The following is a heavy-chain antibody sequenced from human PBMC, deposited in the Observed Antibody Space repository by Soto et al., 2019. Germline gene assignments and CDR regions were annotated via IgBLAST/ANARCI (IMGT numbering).Heavy chain of an antibody. CDR1: GFTFSNYA. CDR3: AKKGLGSLKTYCNGGDCHYAFDI. Sequence: EVQLLESGGGLVQPGGSLRLSCAASGFTFSNYAMTWVRQAPGKGLEWVSTISGGGDGTFYADSEKGRFTIARDNSRNSVYLQINSLRAEDPSVYYCAKKGLGSLKTYCNGGDCHYAFDIWGQGTMVTVSS. V-gene: IGHV3-23*01. D-gene: IGHD2-21*02. CDR2: ISGGGDGT. J-gene: IGHJ3*02.